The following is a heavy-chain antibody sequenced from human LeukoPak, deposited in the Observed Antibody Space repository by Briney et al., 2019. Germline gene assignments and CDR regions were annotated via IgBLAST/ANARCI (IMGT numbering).Heavy chain of an antibody. V-gene: IGHV4-59*11. Sequence: PSETLSLTCTVSGGSISSHYWSWIRQPPGKGLEWIGYIYYSGSTNYNSSLKSRVTISVDTSKNQFSLKLSSVTAADTAVYYCAGDFWSGYYPYYYYMDVWGKGTTVTVSS. CDR3: AGDFWSGYYPYYYYMDV. D-gene: IGHD3-3*01. CDR2: IYYSGST. J-gene: IGHJ6*03. CDR1: GGSISSHY.